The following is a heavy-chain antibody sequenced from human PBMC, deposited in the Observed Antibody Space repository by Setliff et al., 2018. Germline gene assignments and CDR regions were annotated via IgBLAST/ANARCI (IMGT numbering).Heavy chain of an antibody. V-gene: IGHV1-2*02. CDR1: GYTFTGYY. Sequence: AASVKVSCKASGYTFTGYYVHWVRQAPGQGLEWMGWINPNSGGTNYAQKFQGRVTMTRDTSISTAYMELSRLRSDDTAVYYCARADIVLMVYAISSGWFDPWGQGTLVTVSS. D-gene: IGHD2-8*01. CDR3: ARADIVLMVYAISSGWFDP. J-gene: IGHJ5*02. CDR2: INPNSGGT.